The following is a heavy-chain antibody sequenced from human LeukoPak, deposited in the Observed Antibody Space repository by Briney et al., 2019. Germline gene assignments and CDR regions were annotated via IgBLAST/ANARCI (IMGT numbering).Heavy chain of an antibody. J-gene: IGHJ4*02. CDR3: ARGALAAAGNAFDY. D-gene: IGHD6-13*01. CDR2: ISGSGGST. CDR1: GFTFSSYG. Sequence: GGSLRLSCAASGFTFSSYGMSWVRQAPGKGLEWVSTISGSGGSTYYADSVKGRFTISRDNSKNTLYLQMNSLRAEDTAVYYCARGALAAAGNAFDYWGQGTLVTVSS. V-gene: IGHV3-23*01.